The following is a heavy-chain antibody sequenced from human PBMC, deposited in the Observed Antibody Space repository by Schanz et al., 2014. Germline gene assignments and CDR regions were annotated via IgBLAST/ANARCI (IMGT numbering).Heavy chain of an antibody. CDR3: ARDGEAAAGCDY. D-gene: IGHD6-13*01. CDR1: GYSFTTYD. CDR2: ISVYHGHT. J-gene: IGHJ4*02. V-gene: IGHV1-18*01. Sequence: QVQLVQSGAEVKKPGASVRVSCKASGYSFTTYDVNWVRQAPGQGLEWMGWISVYHGHTNYAEKVHGRVTMTTDTSTSTVYMELSSLRSEDTAVYYCARDGEAAAGCDYWGQGTLVTVSS.